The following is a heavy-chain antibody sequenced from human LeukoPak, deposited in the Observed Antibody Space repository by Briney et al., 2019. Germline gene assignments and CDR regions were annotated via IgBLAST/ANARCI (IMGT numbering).Heavy chain of an antibody. V-gene: IGHV1-18*01. CDR2: ISAYNGNT. CDR1: GYTFTSYG. Sequence: ASVKVSCKASGYTFTSYGISWVRQAPGQGLEWMGWISAYNGNTNYAQKLQGRVTMTTDTSTSTAYMELRSLRSDDTAVYYCARVRGSCSGGSCYSGWPVDYWGQGTLVTVSS. CDR3: ARVRGSCSGGSCYSGWPVDY. J-gene: IGHJ4*02. D-gene: IGHD2-15*01.